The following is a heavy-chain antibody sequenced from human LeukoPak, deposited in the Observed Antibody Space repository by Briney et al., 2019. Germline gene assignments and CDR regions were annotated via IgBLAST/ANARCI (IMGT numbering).Heavy chain of an antibody. CDR1: GGSISSYY. Sequence: PSETLSLTCTVSGGSISSYYWSWIRQPAGKGLEWIGRIYTSGSTNYNPSLESRVTMSVDTSKNQFSLKLSSVTAADTAVYYCARARFMITFGGVNDTFDIWGQGTMVTVSS. CDR2: IYTSGST. CDR3: ARARFMITFGGVNDTFDI. J-gene: IGHJ3*02. V-gene: IGHV4-4*07. D-gene: IGHD3-16*01.